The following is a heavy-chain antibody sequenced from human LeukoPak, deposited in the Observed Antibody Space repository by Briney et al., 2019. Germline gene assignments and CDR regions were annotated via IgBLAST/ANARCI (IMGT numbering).Heavy chain of an antibody. J-gene: IGHJ4*02. CDR3: ARDGSAARPELIDY. CDR1: GYTFTGYY. V-gene: IGHV1-2*02. Sequence: ASVKVSCKASGYTFTGYYMRWVRQAPGQGLEWMGWINPNSGGTNYAQKFQGRVTMTRDTSISTAYMELSRLRSDDTAVYYCARDGSAARPELIDYWGQGTLVTVSS. CDR2: INPNSGGT. D-gene: IGHD6-6*01.